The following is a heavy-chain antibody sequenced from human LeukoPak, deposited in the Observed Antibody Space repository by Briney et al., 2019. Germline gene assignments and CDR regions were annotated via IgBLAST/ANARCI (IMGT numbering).Heavy chain of an antibody. D-gene: IGHD5-24*01. V-gene: IGHV3-11*04. CDR2: ISSSGSTI. CDR1: GGSISSSSYY. Sequence: LSLTCTVSGGSISSSSYYWGWIRQPPGKGLEWVSYISSSGSTIYYADSVKGRFTISRDNSKNTMFLQMNSLRAEDTAVYYCASQDGYNLRETYYLDYWGQGTLATVSS. CDR3: ASQDGYNLRETYYLDY. J-gene: IGHJ4*02.